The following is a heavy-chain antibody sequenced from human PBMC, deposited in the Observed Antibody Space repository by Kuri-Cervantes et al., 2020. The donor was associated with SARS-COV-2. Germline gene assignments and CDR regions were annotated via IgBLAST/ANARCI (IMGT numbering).Heavy chain of an antibody. D-gene: IGHD3-16*01. Sequence: SETLSLTCAVFGASLNTYSWSWIRQPPGKVLEWIGEINHVSGTKYKPSLKGRVVISVDASKNQISLKLTSVAAADAAVYYCARGHIGVVPSPILGLGPHYYYYHMDVWGQGTTVTVSS. J-gene: IGHJ6*02. CDR2: INHVSGT. CDR3: ARGHIGVVPSPILGLGPHYYYYHMDV. CDR1: GASLNTYS. V-gene: IGHV4-34*01.